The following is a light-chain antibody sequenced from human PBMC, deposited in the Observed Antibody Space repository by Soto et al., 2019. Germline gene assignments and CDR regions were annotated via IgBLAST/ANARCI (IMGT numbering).Light chain of an antibody. CDR2: AAS. J-gene: IGKJ1*01. CDR1: QSISSY. V-gene: IGKV1-39*01. CDR3: QQSYSTPWT. Sequence: DIQMTQSPSSLSASVGDRVTITCRASQSISSYLNWYQQKPGKAPKLLIYAASSLQSGVPSRFSGSGSGTDFTRTNGSLQPVNFATYYCQQSYSTPWTFGHGTKVYLK.